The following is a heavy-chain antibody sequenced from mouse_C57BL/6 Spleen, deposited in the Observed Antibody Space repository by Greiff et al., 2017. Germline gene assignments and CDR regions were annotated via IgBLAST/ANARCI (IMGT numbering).Heavy chain of an antibody. CDR2: INPCTGGT. Sequence: VQLQQSGPELVKPGASVKISCKASGYSFTGYYMNWVKQSPEKSLEWIGEINPCTGGTTYNQKFKAKATLTVDKSSSTAYMQHKSLTSEDAAVYDCASGGAWFAYWGQGTLVTVSA. CDR3: ASGGAWFAY. CDR1: GYSFTGYY. V-gene: IGHV1-42*01. J-gene: IGHJ3*01.